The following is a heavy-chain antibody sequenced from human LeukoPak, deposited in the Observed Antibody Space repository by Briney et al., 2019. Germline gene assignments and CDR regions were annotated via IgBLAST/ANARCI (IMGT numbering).Heavy chain of an antibody. J-gene: IGHJ5*02. CDR2: IIPILGIA. CDR3: ARDPYSSGWPYNWFDP. CDR1: GGTFSSYA. Sequence: SVKVSCKASGGTFSSYAISWVRQAPGQGLEWMGRIIPILGIANYAQKFQGRVTITADKSTSTAYMELSSLRSEDTAVYYCARDPYSSGWPYNWFDPWGQGTLVTVSS. D-gene: IGHD6-19*01. V-gene: IGHV1-69*04.